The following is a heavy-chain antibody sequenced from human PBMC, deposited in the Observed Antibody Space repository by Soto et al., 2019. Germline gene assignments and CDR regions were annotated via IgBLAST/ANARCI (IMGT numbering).Heavy chain of an antibody. J-gene: IGHJ6*03. D-gene: IGHD3-10*01. CDR1: GYTFTGYY. CDR3: ASEGNYNIDV. CDR2: INPNSGGT. Sequence: QVQLVQSGAEVKKPGASVKVSCKASGYTFTGYYMHWVRQAPGQGLEWMGWINPNSGGTNYAQKLQGWVTMTRDTSISTAYMELSRLRADDTAVYYCASEGNYNIDVWGKGTTVTAAS. V-gene: IGHV1-2*04.